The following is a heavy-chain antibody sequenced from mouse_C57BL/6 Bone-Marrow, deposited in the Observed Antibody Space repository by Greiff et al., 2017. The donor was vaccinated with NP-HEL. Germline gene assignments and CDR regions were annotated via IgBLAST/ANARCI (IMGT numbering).Heavy chain of an antibody. D-gene: IGHD2-4*01. CDR1: GFTFTDYY. CDR2: IRNKANGYTT. V-gene: IGHV7-3*01. Sequence: DVHLVESGGGLVQPGGSLSLSCAASGFTFTDYYMSWVRQPPEKALEWLVFIRNKANGYTTEYSASVQGRFSISRANSPSILYLQMNALRAEDSATYYCARSIYYDYADDPFYAMDYWGQGTSVTVSS. J-gene: IGHJ4*01. CDR3: ARSIYYDYADDPFYAMDY.